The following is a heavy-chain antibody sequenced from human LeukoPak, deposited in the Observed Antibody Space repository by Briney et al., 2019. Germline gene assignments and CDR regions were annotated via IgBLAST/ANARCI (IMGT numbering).Heavy chain of an antibody. CDR3: ARDIRIAARPLDAFDI. Sequence: SGGSLRLSCAASGFTFSSYSMNWVRQAPGKGLEWVSSISSSSSYIYYADSVKGRFTISRDNAKNSLYLQMNSLRAEDTAVYYCARDIRIAARPLDAFDIWGQGTMVTVSS. CDR1: GFTFSSYS. J-gene: IGHJ3*02. D-gene: IGHD6-6*01. V-gene: IGHV3-21*04. CDR2: ISSSSSYI.